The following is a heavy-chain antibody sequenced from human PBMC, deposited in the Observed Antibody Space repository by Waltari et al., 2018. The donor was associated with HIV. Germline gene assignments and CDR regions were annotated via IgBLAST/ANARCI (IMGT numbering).Heavy chain of an antibody. Sequence: QVQLRQWGAGLLKPSETLSLTCAVYGGSFSGSYWSWIRQPPGKGREWFGEINHSGSTNYNPSLKSRVTISVDTSKNQFSLKLTSVTAADTAVFYCARARLVSRGQYCSTTSCLPHYYYYYGMDVWGQGTTVTVSS. CDR2: INHSGST. J-gene: IGHJ6*02. D-gene: IGHD2-2*01. CDR3: ARARLVSRGQYCSTTSCLPHYYYYYGMDV. CDR1: GGSFSGSY. V-gene: IGHV4-34*01.